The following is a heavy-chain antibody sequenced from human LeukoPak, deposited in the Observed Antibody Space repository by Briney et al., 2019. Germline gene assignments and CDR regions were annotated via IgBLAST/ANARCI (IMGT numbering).Heavy chain of an antibody. Sequence: SETLSLTCTVSGGSISSSSYYWGWIRQPPGKGLEWIGSIYYSGRTYYNPSLKSRVTISVDTSKNQFSLKLSSVTAADTAVYYCAREQGSGSYSTGDFDYWGQGTLVTVSS. CDR2: IYYSGRT. D-gene: IGHD3-10*01. CDR1: GGSISSSSYY. CDR3: AREQGSGSYSTGDFDY. V-gene: IGHV4-39*07. J-gene: IGHJ4*02.